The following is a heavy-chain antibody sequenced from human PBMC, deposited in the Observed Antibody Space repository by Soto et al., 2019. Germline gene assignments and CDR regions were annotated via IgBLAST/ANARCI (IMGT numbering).Heavy chain of an antibody. CDR3: TRVYGDYGTLSDY. Sequence: GSLELSSAASGFTFRDYSVNWVRKDPGKGLEWVSSISSTSTFIYYADSVRGRFTISRDNAKNSLYLQMNSLRAEDTAAYYCTRVYGDYGTLSDYWGRGTLVTVSS. CDR2: ISSTSTFI. J-gene: IGHJ4*02. D-gene: IGHD4-17*01. V-gene: IGHV3-21*01. CDR1: GFTFRDYS.